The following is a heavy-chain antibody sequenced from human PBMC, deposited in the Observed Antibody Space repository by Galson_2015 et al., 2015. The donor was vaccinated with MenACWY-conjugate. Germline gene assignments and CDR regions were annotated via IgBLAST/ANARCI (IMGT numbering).Heavy chain of an antibody. CDR2: ISPGDSYT. D-gene: IGHD1-26*01. CDR1: GYSFTTYW. CDR3: ARHPPGGRGMDV. V-gene: IGHV5-51*01. Sequence: QSGAEVTKPGESLTISCKGSGYSFTTYWIGWVRQMPGKGLEWMGFISPGDSYTRYNPAFQGQVTISADKSISTAYLQWNSLKASDTAMYYCARHPPGGRGMDVWGRGTTVTVSS. J-gene: IGHJ6*02.